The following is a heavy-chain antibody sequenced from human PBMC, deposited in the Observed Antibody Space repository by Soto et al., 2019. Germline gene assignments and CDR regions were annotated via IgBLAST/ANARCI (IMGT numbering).Heavy chain of an antibody. CDR1: GGSISSYY. V-gene: IGHV4-59*01. J-gene: IGHJ4*02. CDR3: ATSDVRY. Sequence: SETLSLTCTVSGGSISSYYWSWIRQPPGKGLEWIGYIYYSGSTNYNPSLKSRVTISVDTSKNQFSLKLSSVTAADTAVYYCATSDVRYWGQGTLVTVSS. CDR2: IYYSGST.